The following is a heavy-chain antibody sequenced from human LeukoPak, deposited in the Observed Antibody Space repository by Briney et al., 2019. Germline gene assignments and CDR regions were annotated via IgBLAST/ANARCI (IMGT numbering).Heavy chain of an antibody. CDR2: IYNSGST. J-gene: IGHJ4*02. CDR3: ARVVVVAAIPYYFDY. Sequence: SETLSLTCTVSGGSIGSYYWSWIRQPPGKGLEWIGYIYNSGSTNYNPSLKSRVTISVDTSKNQFSLKLSSVTAADTAVYYCARVVVVAAIPYYFDYWGQGTLVTVSS. D-gene: IGHD2-15*01. V-gene: IGHV4-59*01. CDR1: GGSIGSYY.